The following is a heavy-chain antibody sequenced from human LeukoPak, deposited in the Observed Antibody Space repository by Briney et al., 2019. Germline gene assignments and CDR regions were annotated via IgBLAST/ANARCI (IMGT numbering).Heavy chain of an antibody. D-gene: IGHD3-10*01. CDR1: GGTFSSYA. J-gene: IGHJ6*03. CDR2: IIPIFGTA. CDR3: ARVGAGSGSYPILEGYYYYYYMDV. V-gene: IGHV1-69*13. Sequence: SVKVSCKGSGGTFSSYAISWVRQAPGQGLEWMGGIIPIFGTANYAQKFQGRVTITADESTSTAYMELSSLRSEDTAVYYCARVGAGSGSYPILEGYYYYYYMDVWGKGTTVTVSS.